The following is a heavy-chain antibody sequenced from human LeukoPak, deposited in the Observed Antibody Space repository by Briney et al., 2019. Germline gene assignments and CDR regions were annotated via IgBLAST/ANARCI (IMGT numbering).Heavy chain of an antibody. Sequence: GGSLRLSCAASGFTFSSHWMHWVRQAPGKGLVWVSRINGDGSNTTYADSVKGRFTISRDNAKNSLYLQMNSLRAEDTALYYCAKDSNPYYGSGSYYSVRKPYYFDYWGQGTLVTVSS. J-gene: IGHJ4*02. CDR1: GFTFSSHW. V-gene: IGHV3-74*03. CDR3: AKDSNPYYGSGSYYSVRKPYYFDY. CDR2: INGDGSNT. D-gene: IGHD3-10*01.